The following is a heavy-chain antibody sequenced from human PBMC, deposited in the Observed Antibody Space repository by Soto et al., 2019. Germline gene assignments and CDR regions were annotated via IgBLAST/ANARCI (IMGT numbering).Heavy chain of an antibody. V-gene: IGHV4-59*07. J-gene: IGHJ6*02. Sequence: QVQLQESGPALVRPSDSLSLMCSVSGVPITTFYWSWIRQAPGKGLEYIGYIYYGGSTHYNPALTSRVTLSVDTANNEFSLKLRSVTAADTAAYYCARGQLLHYQYGLDVWGQGTTVIV. CDR1: GVPITTFY. CDR3: ARGQLLHYQYGLDV. CDR2: IYYGGST. D-gene: IGHD3-10*01.